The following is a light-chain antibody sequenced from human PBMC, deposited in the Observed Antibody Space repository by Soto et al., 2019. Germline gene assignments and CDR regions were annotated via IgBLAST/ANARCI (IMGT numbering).Light chain of an antibody. Sequence: EIVVTQSPGTLSLSPGERATLSCRASQSVSRSYLAWYQQKPGQAPRLLIYGASSRATGIPDRFSGSGSGTDFTLTISRLEPEDFAVYYCQQYGSSPQTFGQGTKVEIK. V-gene: IGKV3-20*01. CDR2: GAS. J-gene: IGKJ1*01. CDR1: QSVSRSY. CDR3: QQYGSSPQT.